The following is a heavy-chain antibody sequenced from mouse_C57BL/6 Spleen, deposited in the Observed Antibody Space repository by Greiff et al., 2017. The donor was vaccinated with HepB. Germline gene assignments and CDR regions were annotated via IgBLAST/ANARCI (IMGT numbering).Heavy chain of an antibody. CDR2: INPSNGGT. CDR3: AKGTGRRAMDY. CDR1: GFTFTSYW. J-gene: IGHJ4*01. D-gene: IGHD4-1*01. Sequence: VQLQQSGTELVKPGASVKLSCKASGFTFTSYWMHWVKQRPGQGLEWIGNINPSNGGTNYNEKFKSKATLTVDKSSSTAYMQLSSLTSEDSAVYYCAKGTGRRAMDYWGQGTSVTVSS. V-gene: IGHV1-53*01.